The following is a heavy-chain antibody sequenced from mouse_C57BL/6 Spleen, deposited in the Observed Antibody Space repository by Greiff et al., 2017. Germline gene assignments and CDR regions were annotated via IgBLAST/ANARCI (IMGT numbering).Heavy chain of an antibody. CDR3: TRWTVDFDD. CDR1: GYTFTDYE. J-gene: IGHJ2*01. CDR2: IDPETGGT. V-gene: IGHV1-15*01. D-gene: IGHD1-1*01. Sequence: QVQLQQSGAELVRPGASVTLSCKASGYTFTDYEMHWVKQTPVHGLEWIGAIDPETGGTAYNQKFKGKAILTADKASSTAYMELRSLTSEDSAVYYCTRWTVDFDDWGQGTTLTVSS.